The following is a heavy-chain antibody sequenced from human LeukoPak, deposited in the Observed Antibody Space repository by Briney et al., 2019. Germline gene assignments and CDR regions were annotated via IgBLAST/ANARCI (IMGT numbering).Heavy chain of an antibody. D-gene: IGHD1-7*01. V-gene: IGHV1-2*02. CDR1: GYTFTGYY. Sequence: ASVKVSCKASGYTFTGYYMHWVRQAPGQGLVWMGWINPNSGGTNYAQKFQGRVTMTRDTSISTAYMELSRLRSDDTAVYYCARGVRNWNYVSSFFYGMDVWGQGTTVTVSS. J-gene: IGHJ6*02. CDR2: INPNSGGT. CDR3: ARGVRNWNYVSSFFYGMDV.